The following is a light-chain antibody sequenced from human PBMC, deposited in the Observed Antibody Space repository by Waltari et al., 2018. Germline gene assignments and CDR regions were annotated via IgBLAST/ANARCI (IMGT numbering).Light chain of an antibody. CDR3: CSYAGADTSVI. Sequence: QSALTQPRSVSGSPGQSVTISCTVTSRDVGGYDFFSWYQQYPGKAPKLIIYDVNKRPPGVPDRFSGSKSGNTASLTISGLLNEDEADYYCCSYAGADTSVIFGGGTTLTVL. CDR2: DVN. CDR1: SRDVGGYDF. V-gene: IGLV2-11*01. J-gene: IGLJ2*01.